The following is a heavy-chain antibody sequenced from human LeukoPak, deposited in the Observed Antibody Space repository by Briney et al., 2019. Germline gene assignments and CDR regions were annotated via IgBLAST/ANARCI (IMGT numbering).Heavy chain of an antibody. V-gene: IGHV3-23*01. CDR3: AKTAASLLWFGAHWFDP. CDR2: MSSSDDGR. J-gene: IGHJ5*02. CDR1: GFSFSSYA. D-gene: IGHD3-10*01. Sequence: GGSLRLSCAPSGFSFSSYAMSWVRQAPGKGLEWVSAMSSSDDGRYYAASVRGRFTISRDTSRSTLYLQMNSLRAEDTAVYYCAKTAASLLWFGAHWFDPWGQGTLVTVSS.